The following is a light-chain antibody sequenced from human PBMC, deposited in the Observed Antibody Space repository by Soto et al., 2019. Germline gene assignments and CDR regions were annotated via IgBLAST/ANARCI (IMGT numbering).Light chain of an antibody. CDR2: EVS. CDR3: SSYTSSSTLGYV. Sequence: QSFLTQPASVSGSPGQSITISCTGTSSDVGGYNYVSWYQQHPGKAPKLMIYEVSNRPSGVSNRFSGSKSGNTASLTISGLQAEDEADYYCSSYTSSSTLGYVFGTGTKVTVL. CDR1: SSDVGGYNY. J-gene: IGLJ1*01. V-gene: IGLV2-14*01.